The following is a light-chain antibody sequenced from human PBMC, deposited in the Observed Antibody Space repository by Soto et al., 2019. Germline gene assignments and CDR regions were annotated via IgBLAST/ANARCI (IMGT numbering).Light chain of an antibody. Sequence: DIQMTQSPSSLSASVGDRVTITCRASQGIRHYLAWYQQKPGKVPKLLIYEASNLQSGVPSRFRGGGSGPEFTLTISSLQPEDVATYYCQNFDSAPQTFGQGTKVDTK. CDR3: QNFDSAPQT. J-gene: IGKJ1*01. CDR2: EAS. CDR1: QGIRHY. V-gene: IGKV1-27*01.